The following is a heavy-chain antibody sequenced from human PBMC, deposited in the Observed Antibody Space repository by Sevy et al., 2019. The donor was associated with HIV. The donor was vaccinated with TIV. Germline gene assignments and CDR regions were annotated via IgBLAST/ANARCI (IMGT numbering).Heavy chain of an antibody. CDR2: IGTAAGVT. Sequence: GGSLRLSCAASGFTFNTYSLIWVRQTPGKGLEWLSFIGTAAGVTYYADSVKGRLTISRDNAKNSLYLQMNCLRDEDTAVYYCARCPGHYSIDYWGQGTLVTVSS. D-gene: IGHD2-21*01. V-gene: IGHV3-48*02. J-gene: IGHJ4*02. CDR1: GFTFNTYS. CDR3: ARCPGHYSIDY.